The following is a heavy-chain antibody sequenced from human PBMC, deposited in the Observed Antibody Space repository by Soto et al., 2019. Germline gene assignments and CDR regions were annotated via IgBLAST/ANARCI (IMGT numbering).Heavy chain of an antibody. CDR2: ISYDGSNK. CDR1: GFTFSSYG. D-gene: IGHD6-13*01. V-gene: IGHV3-30*03. CDR3: AHGSSWYENAFDI. Sequence: PGGSLRLSCAASGFTFSSYGMHWVRQAPGKGLEWVAVISYDGSNKYYADSVKGRFTISRDNSKNTLYLQMNSLRAEDTAVYYCAHGSSWYENAFDIWGQGTMVTVSS. J-gene: IGHJ3*02.